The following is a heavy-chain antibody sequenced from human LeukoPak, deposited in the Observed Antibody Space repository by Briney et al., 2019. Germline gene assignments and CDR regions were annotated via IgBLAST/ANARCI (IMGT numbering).Heavy chain of an antibody. Sequence: WETLSLTCTVSGGSISSSSYYWGWIRQPPGKGLEWIGSIYYSGSTYYNPSLKSRVTISVDTSKNQFSLKLSSVTAADTAVYYCARDLGLFQADWGQGTLVTVSS. CDR1: GGSISSSSYY. V-gene: IGHV4-39*07. CDR3: ARDLGLFQAD. J-gene: IGHJ4*02. CDR2: IYYSGST.